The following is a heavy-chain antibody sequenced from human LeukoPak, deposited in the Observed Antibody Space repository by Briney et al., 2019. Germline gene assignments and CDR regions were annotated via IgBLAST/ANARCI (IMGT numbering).Heavy chain of an antibody. CDR3: ARDLRLDSGSFYRSPYFYYGMDV. V-gene: IGHV3-30*04. J-gene: IGHJ6*02. CDR1: GFTFSSYA. Sequence: GGSLRLSCAASGFTFSSYAMHWVRQAPGKGLEWVAVILYDGSNKHSADSVKGRFTISRDNSKNTLYLQMNSLRTADTAVDYCARDLRLDSGSFYRSPYFYYGMDVWGQGTPVTVSS. CDR2: ILYDGSNK. D-gene: IGHD3-10*01.